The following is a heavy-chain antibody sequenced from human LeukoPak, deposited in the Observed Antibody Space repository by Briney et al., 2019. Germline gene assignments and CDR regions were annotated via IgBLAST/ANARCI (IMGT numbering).Heavy chain of an antibody. D-gene: IGHD2-15*01. CDR2: ISSSGSTI. V-gene: IGHV3-11*01. J-gene: IGHJ6*02. CDR1: GFTFSDYY. CDR3: ASYCLGGSCYHGLVV. Sequence: GGSLRLSCAASGFTFSDYYMSWIRQAPGKGLEWVSYISSSGSTIYYADSVKGRFTISRDNAKNSLYLQMSTLRADDTAVYYCASYCLGGSCYHGLVVWGQGTTVTVSS.